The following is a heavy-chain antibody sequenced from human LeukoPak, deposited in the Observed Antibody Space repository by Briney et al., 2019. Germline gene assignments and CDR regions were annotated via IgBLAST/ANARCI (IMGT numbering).Heavy chain of an antibody. Sequence: RGSLRLSCAASGFTFSSYAMSWVRQAPGKGLEWVSAISGSGGSTYYADSVKGRFTISRDNSKNTLYLQMNSLRAEDTAVYYCAKDPLWVATTGSLDYWGQGTLVTVSS. J-gene: IGHJ4*02. CDR2: ISGSGGST. CDR1: GFTFSSYA. D-gene: IGHD6-13*01. V-gene: IGHV3-23*01. CDR3: AKDPLWVATTGSLDY.